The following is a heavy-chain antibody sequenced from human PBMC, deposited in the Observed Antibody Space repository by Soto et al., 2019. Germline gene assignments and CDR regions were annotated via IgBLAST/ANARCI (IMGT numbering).Heavy chain of an antibody. CDR2: IYYSGST. V-gene: IGHV4-31*03. CDR3: ARDKDYGDQYDAFDI. D-gene: IGHD4-17*01. CDR1: GGSISSGGYY. Sequence: QVQLQESGPGLVKPSQTLSLTCTVSGGSISSGGYYWSWIRQHPGKGLEWIGYIYYSGSTYYNPSLESRVTISVDTSKNQFALKLSSVTAADTAVYYCARDKDYGDQYDAFDIWGQGTMVTVSS. J-gene: IGHJ3*02.